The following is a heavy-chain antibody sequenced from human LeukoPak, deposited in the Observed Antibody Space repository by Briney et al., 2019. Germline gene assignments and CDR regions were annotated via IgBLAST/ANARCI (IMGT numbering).Heavy chain of an antibody. Sequence: GGSLKLSCAASRFTFSGSAMHWVRQASGKGLDWVGRIRSKANSYATAYAASVTGRFTISRDDSKNTAYLQMNSLKTEDTAVYYCTRREEGSSLRQYYYYYYGMDVWGKGTTVTVSS. J-gene: IGHJ6*04. CDR2: IRSKANSYAT. D-gene: IGHD6-13*01. CDR1: RFTFSGSA. CDR3: TRREEGSSLRQYYYYYYGMDV. V-gene: IGHV3-73*01.